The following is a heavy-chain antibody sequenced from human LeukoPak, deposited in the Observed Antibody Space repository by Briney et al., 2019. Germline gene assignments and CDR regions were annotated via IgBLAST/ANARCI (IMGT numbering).Heavy chain of an antibody. D-gene: IGHD3-9*01. Sequence: ASVKVSCKASGNTFTNYGINWVRQAPGQGLEWMGWISGYNGNTKYAQKFQGRVTVTTDTSTSTAYMELRSLRSDDTAVYYCARGSQYYDILTGYVPRHFDYWGQGTLVTVSS. V-gene: IGHV1-18*01. CDR2: ISGYNGNT. CDR1: GNTFTNYG. CDR3: ARGSQYYDILTGYVPRHFDY. J-gene: IGHJ4*02.